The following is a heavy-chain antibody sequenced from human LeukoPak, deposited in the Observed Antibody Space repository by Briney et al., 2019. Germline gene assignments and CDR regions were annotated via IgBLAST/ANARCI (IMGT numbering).Heavy chain of an antibody. CDR1: GYTFTGYY. V-gene: IGHV1-2*02. CDR3: ASPEGSSTSCYNCFDY. CDR2: INPNSGGT. D-gene: IGHD2-2*02. J-gene: IGHJ4*02. Sequence: ASVKVSCKASGYTFTGYYMHWVRQAPAQGLEWMGWINPNSGGTNYAQKFQGRVTMTRDTSISTAYMELSRLRSDDTAVYYCASPEGSSTSCYNCFDYWGQGTLVTVSS.